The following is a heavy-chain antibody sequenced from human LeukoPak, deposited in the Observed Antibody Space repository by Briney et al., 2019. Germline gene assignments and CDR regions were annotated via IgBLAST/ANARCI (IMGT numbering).Heavy chain of an antibody. J-gene: IGHJ6*03. CDR3: ASGSGYDFGYNYYYYYYMDV. Sequence: SVKVSCKASGGTFSSYAISWVRQAPGQGLEWMGGIIPIFGTANYAQKSQGRVTITADESTSTAYMELSSLRSEDTAVYYCASGSGYDFGYNYYYYYYMDVWGKGTTVTISS. CDR2: IIPIFGTA. CDR1: GGTFSSYA. V-gene: IGHV1-69*13. D-gene: IGHD5-12*01.